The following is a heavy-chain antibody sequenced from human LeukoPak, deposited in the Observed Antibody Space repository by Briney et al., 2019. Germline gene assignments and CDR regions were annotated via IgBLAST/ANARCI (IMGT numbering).Heavy chain of an antibody. CDR3: ARVAKYCTNGVCYTYYYYMDV. CDR1: GGSISSYH. D-gene: IGHD2-8*01. V-gene: IGHV4-59*12. CDR2: IYYSGST. Sequence: PSETLSLTCTVSGGSISSYHWSWIRQPPGKGVEWIGYIYYSGSTYYNPSLKSRVTISVDTSKNQFSLKLSSVTAADTAVYYCARVAKYCTNGVCYTYYYYMDVWGKGTTVTVSS. J-gene: IGHJ6*03.